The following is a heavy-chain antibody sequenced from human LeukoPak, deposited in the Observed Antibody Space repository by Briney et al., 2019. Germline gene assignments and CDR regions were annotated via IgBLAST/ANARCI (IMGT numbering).Heavy chain of an antibody. CDR2: IKSKTDGGTT. CDR3: TTDLVEVLDTAMGNDY. CDR1: GFTFDDYG. V-gene: IGHV3-15*01. D-gene: IGHD5-18*01. Sequence: PGGSLRLSCAASGFTFDDYGMSWVRQAPGKGLEWVGRIKSKTDGGTTDYAAPVKGRFTISRDDSKNTLYLQMNSLKTEDTAVYYCTTDLVEVLDTAMGNDYWGQGTLVTVSS. J-gene: IGHJ4*02.